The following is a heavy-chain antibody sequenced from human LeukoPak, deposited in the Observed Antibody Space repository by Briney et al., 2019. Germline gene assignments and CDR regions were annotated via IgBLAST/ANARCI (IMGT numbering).Heavy chain of an antibody. D-gene: IGHD3-3*01. Sequence: SETLSLTCTVSGGSISSGSHYWSWIRQPAGKGLEWIGRIYTSGSTNYNPSLKSRVTISVDTSKNQFSLKLSSVTAADTAVYYCARGDFWSGDLIQHWGQGTLVTVSS. J-gene: IGHJ1*01. CDR1: GGSISSGSHY. CDR3: ARGDFWSGDLIQH. CDR2: IYTSGST. V-gene: IGHV4-61*02.